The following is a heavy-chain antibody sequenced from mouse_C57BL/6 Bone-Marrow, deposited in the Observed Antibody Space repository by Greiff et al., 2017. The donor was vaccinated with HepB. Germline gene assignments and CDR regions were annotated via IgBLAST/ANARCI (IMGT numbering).Heavy chain of an antibody. D-gene: IGHD6-2*01. Sequence: QVQLKQSGAELARPGASVKLSCKASGYTFTSYGISWVKQRTGQGLEWIGEIYPRSGNTYYNEKFKGKATLTADKSSSTAYMELRSLTSEDSAVYFCAISHHCSICGAMHFWCQGTSVTVFS. J-gene: IGHJ4*01. CDR1: GYTFTSYG. V-gene: IGHV1-81*01. CDR2: IYPRSGNT. CDR3: AISHHCSICGAMHF.